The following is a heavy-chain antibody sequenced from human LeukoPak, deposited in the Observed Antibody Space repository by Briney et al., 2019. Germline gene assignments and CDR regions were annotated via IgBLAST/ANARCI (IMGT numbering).Heavy chain of an antibody. D-gene: IGHD1-26*01. CDR3: ARGWVPDTFDI. V-gene: IGHV4-39*07. J-gene: IGHJ3*02. Sequence: MTSETLSLTCTVSGGSISSSSYYWGWIRQPPGKGLEWIGSIYYSGSTYYNPSLKSRLTISKDTSKNQFSLKLRSVTAADTAVYYCARGWVPDTFDIWGQGTMVTVSS. CDR1: GGSISSSSYY. CDR2: IYYSGST.